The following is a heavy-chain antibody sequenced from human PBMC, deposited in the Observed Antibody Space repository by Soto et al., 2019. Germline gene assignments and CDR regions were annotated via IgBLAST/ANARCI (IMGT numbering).Heavy chain of an antibody. V-gene: IGHV1-24*01. CDR1: GYTLTDLA. CDR3: AMVDVYVTPSPQDV. Sequence: GASVKVSCKVSGYTLTDLAMXWVRQAPGKGLEWVGGFDPEDGETIYAQKFQGRVTMTEDTSTDTAYMELTSLRSNDTAIYYCAMVDVYVTPSPQDVWGQGTTVTVSS. J-gene: IGHJ6*02. CDR2: FDPEDGET. D-gene: IGHD3-16*01.